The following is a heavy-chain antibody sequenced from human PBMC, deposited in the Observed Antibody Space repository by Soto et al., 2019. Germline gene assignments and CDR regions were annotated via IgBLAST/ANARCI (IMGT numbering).Heavy chain of an antibody. V-gene: IGHV4-34*01. Sequence: SETLSLTCAVYGGPFSGYYWSWIRQPPGKGLEWIGEINHSGSTNYNPSLKSRVTMSVDTSKNQFSLKLSSVTAADTAVYYCARESYGDYSYWGQGTLVTVSS. J-gene: IGHJ4*02. CDR1: GGPFSGYY. D-gene: IGHD4-17*01. CDR3: ARESYGDYSY. CDR2: INHSGST.